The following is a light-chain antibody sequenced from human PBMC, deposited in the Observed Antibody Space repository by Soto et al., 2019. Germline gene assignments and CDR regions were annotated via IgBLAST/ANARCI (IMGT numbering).Light chain of an antibody. Sequence: QSVLTQPASVSGSPGQSITISCTGTSSDVGDYNYVSWYQQHPGKAPKFMIYDVSIRPSGVSNRFSGSKSGNTASLTISGLQAEDEADYYSSSYTIGSRYVFGTGTKVTGL. V-gene: IGLV2-14*01. CDR3: SSYTIGSRYV. J-gene: IGLJ1*01. CDR2: DVS. CDR1: SSDVGDYNY.